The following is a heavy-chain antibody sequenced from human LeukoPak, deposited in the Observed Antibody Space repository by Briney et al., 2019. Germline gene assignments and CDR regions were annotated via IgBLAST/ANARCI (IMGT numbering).Heavy chain of an antibody. CDR1: GFTFSSYG. D-gene: IGHD6-6*01. V-gene: IGHV3-33*01. CDR3: ARSVFPEYSSPSEGYYYYYGMDV. Sequence: GGSLRLSCAASGFTFSSYGMHWVRQAPGKGLEWVAVIWYDGSNKYYADSVKGRFTISRDNSKNTLYLQMNSLRAEDTAVYYCARSVFPEYSSPSEGYYYYYGMDVWGQGTTVTVSS. CDR2: IWYDGSNK. J-gene: IGHJ6*02.